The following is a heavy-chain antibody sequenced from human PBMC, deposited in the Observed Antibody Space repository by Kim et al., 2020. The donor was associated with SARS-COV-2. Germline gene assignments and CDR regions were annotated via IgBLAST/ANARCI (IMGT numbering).Heavy chain of an antibody. J-gene: IGHJ4*02. Sequence: YADSGKGRFTISRDNARNALYLQMNSLRAEDTAVYYCAKQGAYSSSASDYWGQGTLVTVSS. D-gene: IGHD6-6*01. V-gene: IGHV3-23*01. CDR3: AKQGAYSSSASDY.